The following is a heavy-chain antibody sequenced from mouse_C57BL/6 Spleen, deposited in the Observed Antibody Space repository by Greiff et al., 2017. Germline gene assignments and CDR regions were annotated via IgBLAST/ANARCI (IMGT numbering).Heavy chain of an antibody. D-gene: IGHD1-1*01. V-gene: IGHV5-17*01. CDR2: ISRGGSTI. CDR1: GFTFSDYG. Sequence: EVQLVEPGGGLVKPGGSLKLSCAASGFTFSDYGMHWVRQAPDKGLEWVANISRGGSTIYYADTVKGRFTITRDNAKNTLFLQMTSLRSEDAAMYYCARATVAKDYWGQGTSVTVSS. J-gene: IGHJ4*01. CDR3: ARATVAKDY.